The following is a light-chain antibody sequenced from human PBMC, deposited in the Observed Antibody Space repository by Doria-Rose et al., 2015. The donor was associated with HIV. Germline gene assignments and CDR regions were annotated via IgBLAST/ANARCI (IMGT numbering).Light chain of an antibody. Sequence: EIVMTQSSESLGMSLGERATLNCKSNQSLLYTSKNYLAWYQQKPGQPPKLLIYWASTRQSGVPARFSGGGSGTDFTLTISSLEAEDVAVYYCQQYYDTPSFGPGTTVDIK. CDR3: QQYYDTPS. CDR2: WAS. CDR1: QSLLYTSKNY. V-gene: IGKV4-1*01. J-gene: IGKJ3*01.